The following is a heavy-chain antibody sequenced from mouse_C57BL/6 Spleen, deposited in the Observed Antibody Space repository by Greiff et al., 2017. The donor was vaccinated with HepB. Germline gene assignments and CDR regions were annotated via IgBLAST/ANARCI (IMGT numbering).Heavy chain of an antibody. CDR3: ARFLHDY. V-gene: IGHV1-26*01. J-gene: IGHJ2*01. CDR2: INPNNGGT. CDR1: GYTFTDYY. Sequence: VQLQQSGPELVKPGASVKISCKASGYTFTDYYMNWVKQSHGKSLEWIGDINPNNGGTSYNQKFKGKATLTVDKSSSTAYMELRSLTSEDSAVYYCARFLHDYWGQGTTLTVSS.